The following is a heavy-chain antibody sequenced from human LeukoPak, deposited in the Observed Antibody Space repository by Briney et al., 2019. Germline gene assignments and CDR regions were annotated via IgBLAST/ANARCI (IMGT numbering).Heavy chain of an antibody. J-gene: IGHJ4*02. Sequence: PGGSLTLPCAASGFTFSIYPMHCLPQAPGNVLESVAVISYDGTNKYYADSVKAPFTISRHNSKNTLYLQINHLTTQSTTFYHCARALFWGQGTLVTVSS. CDR1: GFTFSIYP. V-gene: IGHV3-30*01. CDR2: ISYDGTNK. CDR3: ARALF.